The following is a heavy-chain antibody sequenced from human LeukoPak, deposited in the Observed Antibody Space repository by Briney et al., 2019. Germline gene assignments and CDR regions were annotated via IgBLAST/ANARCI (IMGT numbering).Heavy chain of an antibody. V-gene: IGHV1-69*05. CDR1: GGTLSSYA. D-gene: IGHD3-16*01. Sequence: TVNVSCKASGGTLSSYAISWVRQAPGQGLESRGGIIPIFGTANCAQKFQGRVTMTRDTSTSTFYMELSSLRSEETAVYYCARGGSFAHHPFDYWGQGTLVTVSS. CDR2: IIPIFGTA. J-gene: IGHJ4*02. CDR3: ARGGSFAHHPFDY.